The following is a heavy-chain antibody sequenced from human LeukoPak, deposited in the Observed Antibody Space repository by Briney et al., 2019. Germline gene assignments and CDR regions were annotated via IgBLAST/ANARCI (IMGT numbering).Heavy chain of an antibody. D-gene: IGHD3-3*01. J-gene: IGHJ6*03. CDR1: GGTFSSYA. CDR3: ARTGRITIFGVVISGPTYYMDV. V-gene: IGHV1-8*02. Sequence: ASVKVSCKASGGTFSSYAISWVRQATGQGLEWMGWMNPNSGNTGYAQKFQGRVTMTRNTSISTAYMELSSLRSEDTAVYYCARTGRITIFGVVISGPTYYMDVWGKGTTVTVSS. CDR2: MNPNSGNT.